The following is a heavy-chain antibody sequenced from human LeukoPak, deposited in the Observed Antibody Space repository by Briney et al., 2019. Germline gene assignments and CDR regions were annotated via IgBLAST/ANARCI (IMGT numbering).Heavy chain of an antibody. Sequence: GGSLRLSCAASGFTFSSYGMHWVHQAPGKGLEWVAVISYDGSNKYYADSVKGRFTISRDNSKNTLYLQMNSLRAEDTAVYYCAKWGDYGDYGFDYWGQGTLVTVSS. CDR2: ISYDGSNK. D-gene: IGHD4-17*01. V-gene: IGHV3-30*18. J-gene: IGHJ4*02. CDR1: GFTFSSYG. CDR3: AKWGDYGDYGFDY.